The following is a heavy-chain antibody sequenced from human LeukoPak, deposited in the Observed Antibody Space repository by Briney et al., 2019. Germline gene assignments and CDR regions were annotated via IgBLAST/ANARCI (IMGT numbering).Heavy chain of an antibody. V-gene: IGHV4-38-2*02. CDR1: GDSISSYY. CDR3: ARDLNYGDHDY. J-gene: IGHJ4*02. CDR2: IYHSGST. Sequence: SETLSLTCTVSGDSISSYYWSWIRQPPGKGLEWIGSIYHSGSTYYNPSLKSRVTISVDTSKNQFSLKLRSVTAADTAVYYCARDLNYGDHDYWGQGTLVTASS. D-gene: IGHD4-17*01.